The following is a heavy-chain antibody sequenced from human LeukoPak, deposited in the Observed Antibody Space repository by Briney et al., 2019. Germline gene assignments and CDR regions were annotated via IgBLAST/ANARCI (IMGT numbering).Heavy chain of an antibody. CDR2: ISSSSSYI. CDR3: ARDLILWFGGPHGAPYYGMDV. Sequence: PGGSLRLSCAASGFTFSSYSMNWVRQAPGKGLEWVSSISSSSSYIYYADSVKGRFTISRDNAKNSLYLQMNSLRAEDTAVYYCARDLILWFGGPHGAPYYGMDVWGQGTTVTVSS. D-gene: IGHD3-10*01. V-gene: IGHV3-21*01. CDR1: GFTFSSYS. J-gene: IGHJ6*02.